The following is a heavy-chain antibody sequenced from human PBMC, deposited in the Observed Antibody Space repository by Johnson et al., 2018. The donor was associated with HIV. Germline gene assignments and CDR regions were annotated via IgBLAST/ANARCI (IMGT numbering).Heavy chain of an antibody. V-gene: IGHV3-30*04. CDR1: GFTFSSHA. J-gene: IGHJ3*02. CDR2: ISNDGSNK. D-gene: IGHD6-13*01. Sequence: QVQLVESGGGVVQPGRSLRLYCAASGFTFSSHAMHWVRQAPGKGLEWVTFISNDGSNKYYADSVRGRFTISRDNSKTTLYLQMNSLRAEDTAVYYCAREGEGYSSSWYDAFDIWGQGTMVTVSS. CDR3: AREGEGYSSSWYDAFDI.